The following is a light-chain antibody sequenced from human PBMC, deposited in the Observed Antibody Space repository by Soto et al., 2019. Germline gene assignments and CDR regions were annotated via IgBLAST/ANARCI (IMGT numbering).Light chain of an antibody. CDR3: QQYNSYHT. CDR2: DAF. V-gene: IGKV1-5*01. CDR1: QSISSW. J-gene: IGKJ2*01. Sequence: DIQMTQSPSTLSASVGDRVTIPCRASQSISSWLAWDQQKPGKAPKLLIYDAFSLESGVPSRFSGSGSGTEFTLTISSLQPDDFETYYCQQYNSYHTFGQGTKLEIK.